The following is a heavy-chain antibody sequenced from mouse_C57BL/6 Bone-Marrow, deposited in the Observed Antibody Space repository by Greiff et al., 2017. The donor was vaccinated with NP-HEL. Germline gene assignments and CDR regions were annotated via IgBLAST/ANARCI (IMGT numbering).Heavy chain of an antibody. D-gene: IGHD6-1*01. J-gene: IGHJ1*03. Sequence: EVKLMESGGGLVKPGGSLKLSCAASGFTFSSYTMSWVRQTPGKRLEWVATISGGGGNTYYPDSVKGRFTISRDNAKNTLYLHMGSLRSEDTALYYCARREPLWDFDVWGTGTTVTVSS. CDR3: ARREPLWDFDV. CDR2: ISGGGGNT. CDR1: GFTFSSYT. V-gene: IGHV5-9*01.